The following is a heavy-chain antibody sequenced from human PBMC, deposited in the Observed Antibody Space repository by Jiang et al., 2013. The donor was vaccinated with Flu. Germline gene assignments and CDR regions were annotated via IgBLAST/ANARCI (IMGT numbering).Heavy chain of an antibody. CDR3: ARGDTIFGVVVKYYGMDV. Sequence: SVSSGSHYWSWIRRPPGKGLEWIGYIYYTGSTKYNPSLKSRVTISVDTSKNHFSLKLSSVTAADTAVYYCARGDTIFGVVVKYYGMDVWGPRDHGHRLL. CDR1: SVSSGSHY. CDR2: IYYTGST. V-gene: IGHV4-61*03. J-gene: IGHJ6*01. D-gene: IGHD3-3*01.